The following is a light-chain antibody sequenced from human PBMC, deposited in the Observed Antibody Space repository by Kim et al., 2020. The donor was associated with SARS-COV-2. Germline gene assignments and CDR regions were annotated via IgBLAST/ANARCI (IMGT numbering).Light chain of an antibody. CDR3: NSRDSSGNVV. V-gene: IGLV3-19*01. CDR2: GKN. J-gene: IGLJ2*01. CDR1: SHRSYY. Sequence: ALGQTVRITCQGDSHRSYYASWYQQKPGQAPVLVIYGKNNRPSGIPDRFSGSSSGNTASLTITGAQAEDEADYYCNSRDSSGNVVFGGGTKLTVL.